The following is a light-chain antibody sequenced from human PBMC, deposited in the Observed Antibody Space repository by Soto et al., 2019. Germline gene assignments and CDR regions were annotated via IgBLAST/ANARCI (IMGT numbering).Light chain of an antibody. V-gene: IGKV1-39*01. CDR2: AAS. CDR1: QSISSY. CDR3: QQSSSTPWT. J-gene: IGKJ1*01. Sequence: DIQMTQSPSSLSASVGDRVTITCRASQSISSYLNWYQQKPGKAPKLLIYAASSLQSGVPSRFSGSGSGTDFTLTISSLQPEDFATDYYQQSSSTPWTLGQGTKVAIK.